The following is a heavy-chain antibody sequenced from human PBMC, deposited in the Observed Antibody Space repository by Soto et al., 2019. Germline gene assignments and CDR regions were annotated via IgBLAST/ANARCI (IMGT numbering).Heavy chain of an antibody. D-gene: IGHD3-16*01. J-gene: IGHJ4*02. V-gene: IGHV3-49*04. CDR1: GFTFGDYA. CDR3: TRASSLDFDF. Sequence: PGGSLRLSCPTTGFTFGDYALSWVRQAPGKGLEWVGFIRRNAYGGTTDYAASVKGRFTISRDDSKSIAYLQMNSLRTEDTALYYCTRASSLDFDFWGQGTLVTVS. CDR2: IRRNAYGGTT.